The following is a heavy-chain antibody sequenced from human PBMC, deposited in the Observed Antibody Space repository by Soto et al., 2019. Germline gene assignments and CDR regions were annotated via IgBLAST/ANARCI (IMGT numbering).Heavy chain of an antibody. D-gene: IGHD4-17*01. V-gene: IGHV3-30-3*01. CDR2: ISNDGSNK. Sequence: QVQLVESGGGVVQPGRSLRLSCAASGCSFRNYAMHWVRQAPGKGLEWVAIISNDGSNKYHADSVKGRFTISRDNSKNTMYLQMNSLRAEDTAVYYCVKDKDDYGDYGDYWGQGTLVTVSS. CDR3: VKDKDDYGDYGDY. CDR1: GCSFRNYA. J-gene: IGHJ4*02.